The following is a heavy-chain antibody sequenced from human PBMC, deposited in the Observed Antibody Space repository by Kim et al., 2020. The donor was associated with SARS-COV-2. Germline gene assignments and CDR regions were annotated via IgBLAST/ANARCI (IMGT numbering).Heavy chain of an antibody. CDR3: VKRAGGKTSLSTQPFDY. V-gene: IGHV3-9*01. CDR1: GFAFGDYG. D-gene: IGHD2-2*01. J-gene: IGHJ4*02. CDR2: ISWNSVTA. Sequence: GGSLRLSCAASGFAFGDYGMHWVRQAPGKGLEWVSGISWNSVTAVYADSVKGRFTISRDNAQNSLYLQMSSLRVEDSAFYYCVKRAGGKTSLSTQPFDYWGQGALVTVSS.